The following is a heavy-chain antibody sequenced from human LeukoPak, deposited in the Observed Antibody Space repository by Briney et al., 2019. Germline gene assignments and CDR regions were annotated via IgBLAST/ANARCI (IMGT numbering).Heavy chain of an antibody. CDR2: ITSSRSFI. CDR3: ARESAYNHGSVVDY. J-gene: IGHJ4*02. V-gene: IGHV3-21*01. CDR1: GFSFRSYN. Sequence: GGSLRLSCAASGFSFRSYNMNWVRQAPGEGLEWVSSITSSRSFIYYADSVRGRFTISRDNAKNSLYLPMNSLRAEDTAVYYCARESAYNHGSVVDYCGQGTLVTVFS. D-gene: IGHD5-18*01.